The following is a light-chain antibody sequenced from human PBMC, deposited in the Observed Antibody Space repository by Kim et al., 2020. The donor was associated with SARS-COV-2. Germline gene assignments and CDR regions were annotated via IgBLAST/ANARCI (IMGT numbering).Light chain of an antibody. CDR1: SLTNYN. J-gene: IGLJ1*01. V-gene: IGLV3-19*01. Sequence: LGHTVTITCRGESLTNYNASWYQQGTGQASVLVSYDKNSRPSGIPDRFSGSGSGNTASLTFTGALAEDEADYYCNSQDSSALRYVFGTGTKVTVL. CDR2: DKN. CDR3: NSQDSSALRYV.